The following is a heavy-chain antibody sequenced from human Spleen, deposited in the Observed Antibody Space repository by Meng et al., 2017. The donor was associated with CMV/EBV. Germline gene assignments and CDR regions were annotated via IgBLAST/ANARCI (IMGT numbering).Heavy chain of an antibody. V-gene: IGHV3-20*04. Sequence: LSLTCAASGFTFDDYAMSWVRQAPGKGLEWVSGIDWNGGSIGYADSVNGRFTISRDTSKNTLYLQMNSLRAEDTAVYYCAREDCSTTSCFLDIWGQGTMVTVSS. CDR1: GFTFDDYA. D-gene: IGHD2-2*01. CDR3: AREDCSTTSCFLDI. J-gene: IGHJ3*02. CDR2: IDWNGGSI.